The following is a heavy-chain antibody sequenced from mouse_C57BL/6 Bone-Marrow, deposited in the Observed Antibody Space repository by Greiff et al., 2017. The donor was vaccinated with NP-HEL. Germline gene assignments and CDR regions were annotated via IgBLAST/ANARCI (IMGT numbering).Heavy chain of an antibody. J-gene: IGHJ1*03. Sequence: EVKLVESGGGLVKPGGSLKLSCAASGFTFSDYGMHWVRQAPEKGLEWVAYISSGSSTIYYADTVKGRFTISRDNAKNTLFLQMTSLRSEETAMYYCGRPVEGYPYWYFDVWGTGTTVTVSS. CDR3: GRPVEGYPYWYFDV. D-gene: IGHD1-1*01. V-gene: IGHV5-17*01. CDR2: ISSGSSTI. CDR1: GFTFSDYG.